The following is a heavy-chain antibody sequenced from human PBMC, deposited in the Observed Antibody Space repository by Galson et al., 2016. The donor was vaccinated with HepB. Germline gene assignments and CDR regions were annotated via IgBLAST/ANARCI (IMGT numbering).Heavy chain of an antibody. J-gene: IGHJ4*02. CDR2: ISVYKGDRNT. Sequence: SVKVSCKASGYTFTNYGISWVRQAPGQGLEWMGWISVYKGDRNTNYAQMFKGRVTMTIDTSTSTAYMELRSLRSDDTAVYYCARDSRRDYFSGSSAFDYWGQGTLVTVSS. V-gene: IGHV1-18*04. CDR1: GYTFTNYG. CDR3: ARDSRRDYFSGSSAFDY. D-gene: IGHD3-10*01.